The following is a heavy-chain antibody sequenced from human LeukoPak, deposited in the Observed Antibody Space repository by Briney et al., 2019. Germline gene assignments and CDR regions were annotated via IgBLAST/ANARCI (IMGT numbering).Heavy chain of an antibody. CDR3: ARTPDPFTATWYGFDS. CDR1: EYRYANYW. V-gene: IGHV5-51*03. CDR2: IYPDDFDV. J-gene: IGHJ5*01. D-gene: IGHD6-13*01. Sequence: GESLKISCKGSEYRYANYWIGWVRQMPGKGLEWLGIIYPDDFDVRYSPSLQGHVTISADKSVNTAYLQWSSLKASDTAMYYCARTPDPFTATWYGFDSWGEGTLVTVSS.